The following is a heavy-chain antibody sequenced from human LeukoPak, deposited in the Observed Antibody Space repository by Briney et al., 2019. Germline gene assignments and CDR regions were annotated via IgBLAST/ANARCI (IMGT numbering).Heavy chain of an antibody. J-gene: IGHJ3*02. V-gene: IGHV1-18*01. CDR1: GYTFTSYG. CDR3: ARDQAFSVAADAFDI. Sequence: ASVKVSCKTSGYTFTSYGISWVRQAPGQGLEWMGWISAYNGNTNYAQKLQGRVTMTTDTSTSTAYMELRSLRSDDTAVYYCARDQAFSVAADAFDIWGQGTMVTVSS. D-gene: IGHD4-23*01. CDR2: ISAYNGNT.